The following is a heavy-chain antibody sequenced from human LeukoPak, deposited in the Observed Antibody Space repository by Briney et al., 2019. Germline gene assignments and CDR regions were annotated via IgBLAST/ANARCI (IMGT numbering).Heavy chain of an antibody. CDR1: GGPFSGYY. V-gene: IGHV4-39*01. Sequence: SETLSLTCAVYGGPFSGYYWGWIRQPPGKGLEWIGSIYYSGSTYYNPSLKSRVTISVDTSKNQFSLKLSSVTAADTAVYYCASPMTNDAFDIWGQGTMVTVSS. CDR3: ASPMTNDAFDI. J-gene: IGHJ3*02. CDR2: IYYSGST.